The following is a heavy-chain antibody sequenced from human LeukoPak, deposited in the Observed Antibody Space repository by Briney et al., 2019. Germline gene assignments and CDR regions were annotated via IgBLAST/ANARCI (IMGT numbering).Heavy chain of an antibody. V-gene: IGHV4-4*07. Sequence: SETLSLTCVDSGGSLSSYYWSWIRPPPGEGLEWIGRIFASVITNYNPSLKSPVTLSVDTSKNHYSMKLTSVTAADTAVYYCAGGEQQLSILDFWGQGTLVSVSS. J-gene: IGHJ4*02. CDR2: IFASVIT. CDR3: AGGEQQLSILDF. CDR1: GGSLSSYY. D-gene: IGHD6-13*01.